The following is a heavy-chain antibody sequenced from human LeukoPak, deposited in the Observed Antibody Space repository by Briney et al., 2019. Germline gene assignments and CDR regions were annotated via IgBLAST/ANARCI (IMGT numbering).Heavy chain of an antibody. V-gene: IGHV1-69*13. Sequence: SVKVSCKASGYTFTTYAISWVRQAPGQGLEWMGGIIPIFGTANYAQKFQGRVTITADESTSTAYMELSSLRSEDTAVYYCARAGHGWELPNFDYWGQGTLVTVSS. D-gene: IGHD1-26*01. CDR1: GYTFTTYA. CDR2: IIPIFGTA. CDR3: ARAGHGWELPNFDY. J-gene: IGHJ4*02.